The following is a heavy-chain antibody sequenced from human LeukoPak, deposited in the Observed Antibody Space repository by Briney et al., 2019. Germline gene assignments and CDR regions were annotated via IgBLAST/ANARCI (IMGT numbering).Heavy chain of an antibody. CDR1: GGSISSYY. CDR2: IYYSGST. CDR3: ARGAAAGPIDY. V-gene: IGHV4-59*01. Sequence: SETLSLTCTVSGGSISSYYWSWIRQPPGQGLEWIGYIYYSGSTNYNPSLKSRVTISVDTSKNQFSLKLSSVTAADTAAYYCARGAAAGPIDYWGQGTLLTVSS. D-gene: IGHD6-13*01. J-gene: IGHJ4*02.